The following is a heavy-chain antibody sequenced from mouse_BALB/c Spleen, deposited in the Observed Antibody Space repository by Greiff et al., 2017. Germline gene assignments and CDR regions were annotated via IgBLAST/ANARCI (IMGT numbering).Heavy chain of an antibody. V-gene: IGHV1-14*01. J-gene: IGHJ2*01. CDR1: GYTFTSYV. Sequence: EVQLQQSGPELVKPGASVKMSCKASGYTFTSYVMHWVKQKPGQGLEWIGYINPYNDGTKYNEKFKGKATLTSDKSSSTAYMELSSLTSEDSAVYYCARSRGIYYYGSSGGDFDYWGQGTTLTVSS. CDR2: INPYNDGT. D-gene: IGHD1-1*01. CDR3: ARSRGIYYYGSSGGDFDY.